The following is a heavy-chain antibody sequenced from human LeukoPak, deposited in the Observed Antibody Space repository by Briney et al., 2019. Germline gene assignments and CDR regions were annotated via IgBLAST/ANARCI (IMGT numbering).Heavy chain of an antibody. V-gene: IGHV3-7*04. CDR1: GFMFSSYW. CDR3: ARHSAGYTTFFDY. CDR2: IMQDGSEK. J-gene: IGHJ4*02. D-gene: IGHD5-24*01. Sequence: GGSLRLSCAASGFMFSSYWMSWVRQAPGKGLEWVANIMQDGSEKYYVDSVKGRFTISRDNAKNSLYLQMNSLRAEDTAVYYCARHSAGYTTFFDYWGQGTLVTVSS.